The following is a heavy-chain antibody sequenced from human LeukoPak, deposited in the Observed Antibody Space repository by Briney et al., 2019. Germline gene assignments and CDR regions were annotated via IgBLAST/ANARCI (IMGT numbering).Heavy chain of an antibody. V-gene: IGHV4-34*01. CDR3: ARRGIVATRKGYDY. J-gene: IGHJ4*02. Sequence: KPSETLSLTCAVYGGSFSGYYWSWIRQPPGKGLEWIGEINHSGSTNYNPSLKSRVTISVDTSKNQFSLKLSSVTAADTAVYYCARRGIVATRKGYDYWGQGTLVTVSS. CDR2: INHSGST. D-gene: IGHD5-12*01. CDR1: GGSFSGYY.